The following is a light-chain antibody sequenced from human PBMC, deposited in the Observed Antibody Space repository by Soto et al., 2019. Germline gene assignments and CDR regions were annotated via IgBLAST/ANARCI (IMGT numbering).Light chain of an antibody. Sequence: AIQLTQSPSSLSASVGDRVTITCRASQDIRGALAWYQQKPGKAPKILIYDVSTLESGVPSRFSGSSSGTDFTLTIISLQPVDCATYYCQQFNSYPITFGQGTRLEIK. CDR3: QQFNSYPIT. CDR1: QDIRGA. J-gene: IGKJ5*01. V-gene: IGKV1-13*02. CDR2: DVS.